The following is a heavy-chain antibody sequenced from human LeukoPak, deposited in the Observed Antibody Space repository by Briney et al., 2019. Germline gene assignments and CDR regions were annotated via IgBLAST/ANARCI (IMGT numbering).Heavy chain of an antibody. D-gene: IGHD5-12*01. CDR1: GFTFSSYW. V-gene: IGHV3-7*01. CDR2: IKQDGSEK. J-gene: IGHJ4*02. Sequence: GGSLRLSCAASGFTFSSYWMSWVRQAPGKGLEWVANIKQDGSEKYYVDSVKGRFTISRDNAKNSLYLQMNSLRAEDTAVYYCARDWIYSGYVRRGHLDYWGQGTLVTVSS. CDR3: ARDWIYSGYVRRGHLDY.